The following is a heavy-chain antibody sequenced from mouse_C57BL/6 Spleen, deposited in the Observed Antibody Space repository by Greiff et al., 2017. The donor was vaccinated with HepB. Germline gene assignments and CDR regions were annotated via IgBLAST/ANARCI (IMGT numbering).Heavy chain of an antibody. J-gene: IGHJ2*01. CDR3: ARTARIKY. Sequence: EVKVQESGPGLVKPSQSLSLTCTVTGYSITSGYGWNWIRQGPGNKREWKGDISYSGSTNYNPSLKSRISITRDTSKNQFFLQLNSVTTEDTATYYCARTARIKYWGQGTTLTVSS. CDR1: GYSITSGYG. D-gene: IGHD1-2*01. V-gene: IGHV3-2*02. CDR2: ISYSGST.